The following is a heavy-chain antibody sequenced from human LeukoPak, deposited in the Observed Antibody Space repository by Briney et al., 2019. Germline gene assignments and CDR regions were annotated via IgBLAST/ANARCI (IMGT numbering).Heavy chain of an antibody. D-gene: IGHD2/OR15-2a*01. CDR3: AGHHPRNTVDF. CDR1: GGSISGYH. J-gene: IGHJ4*02. CDR2: IYHSGST. V-gene: IGHV4-59*08. Sequence: SSETLSLTCTVSGGSISGYHWSWIRQPPGKGLEWIGYIYHSGSTNYNPSLKSRVTTSVDTSKNQFSLKLSSVTAADTAVYYCAGHHPRNTVDFWGQGTLVTVSS.